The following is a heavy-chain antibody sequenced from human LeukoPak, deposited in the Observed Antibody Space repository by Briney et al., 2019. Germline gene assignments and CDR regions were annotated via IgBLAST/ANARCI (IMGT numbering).Heavy chain of an antibody. CDR3: AKIGRGFLLTYYFDY. J-gene: IGHJ4*02. D-gene: IGHD3-10*01. CDR1: GFTLNSFG. V-gene: IGHV3-30*18. Sequence: GGSLRLSCSASGFTLNSFGMDWGRQGPGKGVEWGAGISYDGSNKYYADSVKGRFTISRDYSKNTLYLQMNSLRAEDTAVYYCAKIGRGFLLTYYFDYWGQGTLVTVSS. CDR2: ISYDGSNK.